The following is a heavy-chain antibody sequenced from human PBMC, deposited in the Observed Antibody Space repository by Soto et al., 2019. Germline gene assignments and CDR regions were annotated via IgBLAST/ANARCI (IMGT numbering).Heavy chain of an antibody. V-gene: IGHV4-31*03. CDR2: IYYSGST. CDR3: ARDRWNRNYYYYYGMDV. Sequence: SETLSLTCTVSGGSISSGGYYWSWIRQHPGKGLEWIGYIYYSGSTYYNPSLKSRVTISVDTSKNQFSLKLSSVTAADTAVYYCARDRWNRNYYYYYGMDVWGQGTTVTVPS. D-gene: IGHD1-1*01. CDR1: GGSISSGGYY. J-gene: IGHJ6*02.